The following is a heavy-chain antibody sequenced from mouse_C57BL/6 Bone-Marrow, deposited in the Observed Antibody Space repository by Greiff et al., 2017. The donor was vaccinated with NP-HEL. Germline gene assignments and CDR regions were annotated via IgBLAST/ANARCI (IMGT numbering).Heavy chain of an antibody. Sequence: EVQRLQSGAGLVKPGASVKLSCAASGYTFTSYSMSWVRQTPGQSLEWVATISAGGSYTYYTDKVKGRSTITRDNAKTNLYLQISHLKSEDTAMYYCARDHYDYDYAMDYWGQGTSVTVSS. V-gene: IGHV5-4*01. CDR2: ISAGGSYT. CDR1: GYTFTSYS. D-gene: IGHD2-4*01. J-gene: IGHJ4*01. CDR3: ARDHYDYDYAMDY.